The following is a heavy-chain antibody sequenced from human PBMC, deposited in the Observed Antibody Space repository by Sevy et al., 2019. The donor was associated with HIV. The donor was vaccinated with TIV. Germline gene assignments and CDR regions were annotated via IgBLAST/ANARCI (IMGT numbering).Heavy chain of an antibody. Sequence: GGSLRLSCAASGLTFSSYGMHWVRQAPGKGLEWVAVISYDGSNKYYADSVKGRFTISRDNSKNTLYLQMNSLRAEDTAVYYCAKDGSAAGTGEFDYWGQGTLVTVSS. J-gene: IGHJ4*02. CDR1: GLTFSSYG. V-gene: IGHV3-30*18. CDR2: ISYDGSNK. CDR3: AKDGSAAGTGEFDY. D-gene: IGHD6-13*01.